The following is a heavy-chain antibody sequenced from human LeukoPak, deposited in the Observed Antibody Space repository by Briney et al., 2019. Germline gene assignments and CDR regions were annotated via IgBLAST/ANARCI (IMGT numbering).Heavy chain of an antibody. Sequence: GGSLRLSCAASGFTFSSYEMNWVRQAPGKGLESVSYISSSGSTIYCADSVKGRFTISRDNAKNSLYLQMNSLRAEDTAVYYCARAKGLAARPPGYWGQGTLVTVSS. V-gene: IGHV3-48*03. J-gene: IGHJ4*02. CDR1: GFTFSSYE. D-gene: IGHD6-6*01. CDR3: ARAKGLAARPPGY. CDR2: ISSSGSTI.